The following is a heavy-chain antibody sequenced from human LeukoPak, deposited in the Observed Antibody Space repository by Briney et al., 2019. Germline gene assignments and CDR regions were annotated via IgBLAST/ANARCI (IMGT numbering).Heavy chain of an antibody. J-gene: IGHJ1*01. V-gene: IGHV3-23*01. CDR2: IYGNSKKT. D-gene: IGHD1-7*01. Sequence: PGGSLRLSCVASGFTFRLYAMTWVRQAPGKGPQWVSSIYGNSKKTFYADSVKGRFTISRDNAKNTLYLQMNSLRVEDTAVYYCVQSELRPFKAFDWGQGTQVTVSS. CDR1: GFTFRLYA. CDR3: VQSELRPFKAFD.